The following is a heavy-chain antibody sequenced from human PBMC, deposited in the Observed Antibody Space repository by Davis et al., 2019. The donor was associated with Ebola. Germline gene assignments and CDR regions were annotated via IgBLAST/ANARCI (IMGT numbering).Heavy chain of an antibody. Sequence: GESLKISCAASGFTFSDYYMSWIRQAPGKGLEWVSYISSSGSTIYYADSVKGRFTISRDNAKNSLYLQMNSLRAEDTAVYYCARARWFRESHFDYWGQGTLVTVSS. D-gene: IGHD3-10*01. CDR3: ARARWFRESHFDY. CDR1: GFTFSDYY. V-gene: IGHV3-11*04. CDR2: ISSSGSTI. J-gene: IGHJ4*02.